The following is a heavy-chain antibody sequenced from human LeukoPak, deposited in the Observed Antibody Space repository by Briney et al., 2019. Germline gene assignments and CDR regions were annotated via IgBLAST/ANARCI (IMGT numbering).Heavy chain of an antibody. J-gene: IGHJ3*02. Sequence: SETLSLTCAVYGGSFSGYYWSWIRQPPGKGLEWIGEINHSGSTNYNPSLKSRVTISVDTSKNQFSLKLSSVTAADTAVYSCARHDSSGPYNAFDIWGQGTMVTVSS. V-gene: IGHV4-34*01. CDR2: INHSGST. CDR3: ARHDSSGPYNAFDI. CDR1: GGSFSGYY. D-gene: IGHD3-22*01.